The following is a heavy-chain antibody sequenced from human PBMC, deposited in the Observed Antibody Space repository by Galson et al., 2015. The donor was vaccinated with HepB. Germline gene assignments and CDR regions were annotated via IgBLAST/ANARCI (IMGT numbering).Heavy chain of an antibody. Sequence: SLRLSCAASGFTFSSYSMNRVRQAPGKGLEWVSYISNSASTIYYADSLKGRFTISRDNAKSSLYLQINSLKDEDTAVYYCARLRGSQRPDAFDIWGQGTMVTVSS. CDR1: GFTFSSYS. CDR3: ARLRGSQRPDAFDI. D-gene: IGHD3-10*01. CDR2: ISNSASTI. J-gene: IGHJ3*02. V-gene: IGHV3-48*02.